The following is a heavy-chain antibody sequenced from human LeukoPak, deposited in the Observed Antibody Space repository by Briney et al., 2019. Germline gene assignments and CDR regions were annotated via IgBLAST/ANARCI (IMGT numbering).Heavy chain of an antibody. Sequence: SETLSLTCTVSGGSISSYYWSWIRQPPGKGLEWIGYIYHSGSTYYNPSLKSRVTISVDRSKNQFSLKLSSVTAADTAVYYCARDQVPAPFDYWGQGTLVTVSS. D-gene: IGHD2-2*01. CDR2: IYHSGST. V-gene: IGHV4-59*12. CDR3: ARDQVPAPFDY. CDR1: GGSISSYY. J-gene: IGHJ4*02.